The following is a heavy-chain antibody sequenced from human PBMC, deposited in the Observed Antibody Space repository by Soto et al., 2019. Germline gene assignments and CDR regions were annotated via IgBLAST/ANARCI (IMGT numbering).Heavy chain of an antibody. J-gene: IGHJ5*02. V-gene: IGHV3-23*01. CDR1: GFTFSSYA. CDR2: ISGRGGST. CDR3: AKVADIVVVPAAMCWFDP. D-gene: IGHD2-2*01. Sequence: EVQLLESGGGLVQPGGSLRLSCAVSGFTFSSYAMSWVRQAPGKGLEWVSAISGRGGSTYYAESVKGRLTISRDNYKNTLYLQMNSLRVEDTAVYYCAKVADIVVVPAAMCWFDPWGQGTLVTVSS.